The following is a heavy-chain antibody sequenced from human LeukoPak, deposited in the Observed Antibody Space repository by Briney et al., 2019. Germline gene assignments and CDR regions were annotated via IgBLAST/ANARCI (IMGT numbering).Heavy chain of an antibody. CDR3: ARRVYGTSQYY. D-gene: IGHD5/OR15-5a*01. V-gene: IGHV4-39*01. J-gene: IGHJ4*02. CDR2: IYYSGIT. CDR1: GGSISNSNSF. Sequence: PSETLSLTCTVPGGSISNSNSFWAWIRQPPGKGLEWIGTIYYSGITHYSPSLKSRVTISVDTSKNQFSLKLSSVTATDTALYYCARRVYGTSQYYWGQGTLVTVSS.